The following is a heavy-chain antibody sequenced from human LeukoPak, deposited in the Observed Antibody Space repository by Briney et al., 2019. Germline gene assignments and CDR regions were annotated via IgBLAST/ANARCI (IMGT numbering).Heavy chain of an antibody. CDR2: IIPIFGTA. CDR1: GGTFSSYA. Sequence: ASVKVSCTASGGTFSSYAISWVRQAPGQGLEWMGGIIPIFGTANYAQKFQGRVTITTDESTSTAYMELSSLRSEDTAVYYCATVFFSGSYYFDYWGQGTLVTVSS. V-gene: IGHV1-69*05. D-gene: IGHD1-26*01. CDR3: ATVFFSGSYYFDY. J-gene: IGHJ4*02.